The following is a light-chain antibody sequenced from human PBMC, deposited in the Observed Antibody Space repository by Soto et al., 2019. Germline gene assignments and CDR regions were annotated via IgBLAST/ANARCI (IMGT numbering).Light chain of an antibody. CDR1: QTVSRN. CDR2: GAS. J-gene: IGKJ1*01. V-gene: IGKV3-20*01. CDR3: QQYGSSPMT. Sequence: VMTQSVVALSLYKEERATLSFRASQTVSRNLAWYQQKPGQAPRLLIYGASTRATDVPDRFSGCGSGADFTLSISRLEPEDFAVFYCQQYGSSPMTFGQVSKADNK.